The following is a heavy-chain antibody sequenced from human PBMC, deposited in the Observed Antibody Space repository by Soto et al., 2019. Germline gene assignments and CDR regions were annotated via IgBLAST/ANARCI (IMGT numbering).Heavy chain of an antibody. D-gene: IGHD6-13*01. CDR2: TYYRSKWYN. CDR1: GDSVSSNSAA. Sequence: QVQLQQSGPGLVKPSQTLSLTCAISGDSVSSNSAAWNWIRQSPSRGLEWLGRTYYRSKWYNDYAVSVKSRITITPDTSKNQFSLQLNSVTPEDTAVYYCARDYSLPYSSSWYPFDYWGQGTLVTVSS. CDR3: ARDYSLPYSSSWYPFDY. J-gene: IGHJ4*02. V-gene: IGHV6-1*01.